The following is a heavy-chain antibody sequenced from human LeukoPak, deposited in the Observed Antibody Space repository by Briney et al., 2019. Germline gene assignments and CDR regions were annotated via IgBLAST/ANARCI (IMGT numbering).Heavy chain of an antibody. J-gene: IGHJ4*02. Sequence: SETLSLTCDVSGGSIDSTNWWNWVRQPPGKGLEWIGEIHHDGRINYNPSLKSRVTLPVDKSKNQFSLRLSSVTAVDTAVYYCARTQAYCSSTSCYPFDYWGQGTLVTVSS. V-gene: IGHV4/OR15-8*01. CDR2: IHHDGRI. CDR3: ARTQAYCSSTSCYPFDY. D-gene: IGHD2-2*01. CDR1: GGSIDSTNW.